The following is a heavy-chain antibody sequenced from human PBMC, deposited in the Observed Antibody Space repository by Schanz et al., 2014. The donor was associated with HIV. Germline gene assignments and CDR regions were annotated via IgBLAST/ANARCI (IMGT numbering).Heavy chain of an antibody. CDR1: GFSFNNYG. J-gene: IGHJ6*02. CDR2: VSYDGSAE. CDR3: ARVANWDYYGMDV. D-gene: IGHD3-16*01. V-gene: IGHV3-30*03. Sequence: QVQLVESGRNVVQPGRSLRLSCEASGFSFNNYGMHWVRQAPGKGLDWVAVVSYDGSAEYYADSVKGRFTISRDNSKNTLYLQMNSLRAEDTAVYYCARVANWDYYGMDVWGRGTTVTVSS.